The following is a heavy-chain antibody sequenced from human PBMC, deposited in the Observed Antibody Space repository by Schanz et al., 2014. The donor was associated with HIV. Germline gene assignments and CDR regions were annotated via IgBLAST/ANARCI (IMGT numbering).Heavy chain of an antibody. Sequence: QVQLHQSGAGLLKPSETLSLTCAVYGGSFSGYFWSWVRQSPGKGLEWIGEISHSGTTNYNPSLGGRVIMSVATSKNKFSVNLKSMTAADTAVYYCARGGILLLRGVSNWFDPWGQGTLVTVSS. CDR1: GGSFSGYF. CDR3: ARGGILLLRGVSNWFDP. D-gene: IGHD3-10*01. V-gene: IGHV4-34*01. CDR2: ISHSGTT. J-gene: IGHJ5*02.